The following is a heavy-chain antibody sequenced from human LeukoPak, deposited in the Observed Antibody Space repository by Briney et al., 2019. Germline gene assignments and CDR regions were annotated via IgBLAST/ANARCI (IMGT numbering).Heavy chain of an antibody. D-gene: IGHD3-22*01. Sequence: SETLSLTCTVSGGSITGSSYYWGWIRQPPGKGLEWIDSMYYSGSTYYNPSLKSRLTISVDTSKNQFSLKLTSVTAADTAVYYCARQYYDNTGYYYFDYWGQGTLVTVSS. V-gene: IGHV4-39*01. J-gene: IGHJ4*02. CDR2: MYYSGST. CDR1: GGSITGSSYY. CDR3: ARQYYDNTGYYYFDY.